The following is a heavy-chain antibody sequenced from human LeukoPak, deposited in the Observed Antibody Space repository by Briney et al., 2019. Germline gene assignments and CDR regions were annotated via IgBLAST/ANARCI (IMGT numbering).Heavy chain of an antibody. V-gene: IGHV3-21*01. CDR3: ARDPSGYCSGGSCDWFDP. J-gene: IGHJ5*02. CDR2: ISISSTYI. D-gene: IGHD2-15*01. CDR1: GFTLSTYS. Sequence: PGGSLRLSCAASGFTLSTYSMNWVRQAPGKGLEWVSSISISSTYIYYADSVKGRFTISRDNAKNSLYLQMNSLRAEDTAVYYCARDPSGYCSGGSCDWFDPWGQGTLVTVSS.